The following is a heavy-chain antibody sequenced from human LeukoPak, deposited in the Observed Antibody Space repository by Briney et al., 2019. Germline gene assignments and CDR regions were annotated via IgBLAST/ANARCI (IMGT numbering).Heavy chain of an antibody. V-gene: IGHV3-30*02. D-gene: IGHD6-19*01. Sequence: GGSLRLSCAASEFTFSSYGMHWVRQAPGKGLEWVTFIRFDGSNKYYADSVKGRFTISRDNSKNTLYLQMNSLRTEDTAVYYCAKRPAVAAPRLDAFDIWGQGTMVTVSS. J-gene: IGHJ3*02. CDR1: EFTFSSYG. CDR2: IRFDGSNK. CDR3: AKRPAVAAPRLDAFDI.